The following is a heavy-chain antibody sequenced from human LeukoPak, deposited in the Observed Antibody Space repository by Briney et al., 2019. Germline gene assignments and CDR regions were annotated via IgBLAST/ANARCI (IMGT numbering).Heavy chain of an antibody. CDR2: IRQDGSQK. Sequence: PGGSLRLSCTVSGFTVSDNSMSWVRQAPGKGLEWVATIRQDGSQKYYVDSVKGRFTISRDNAKNSLYLQMNSLRAEDTAVYYCARESGSVTSEVDFDYWGQGTLVTVSS. D-gene: IGHD4-17*01. CDR1: GFTVSDNS. CDR3: ARESGSVTSEVDFDY. V-gene: IGHV3-7*01. J-gene: IGHJ4*02.